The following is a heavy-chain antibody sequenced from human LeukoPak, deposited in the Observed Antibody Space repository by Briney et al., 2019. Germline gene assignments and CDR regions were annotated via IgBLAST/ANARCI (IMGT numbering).Heavy chain of an antibody. J-gene: IGHJ4*02. D-gene: IGHD6-19*01. CDR1: GFTVSSYY. V-gene: IGHV3-23*01. Sequence: PGGSLRLSSAASGFTVSSYYMNWVRQAPGKGLEWVSAISGSGGSTYYADSVKGRFTISRDNSKNTLYLQMNSLRAEDTAVYYCAKVPRWLVPDYWGQGTLVTVSS. CDR2: ISGSGGST. CDR3: AKVPRWLVPDY.